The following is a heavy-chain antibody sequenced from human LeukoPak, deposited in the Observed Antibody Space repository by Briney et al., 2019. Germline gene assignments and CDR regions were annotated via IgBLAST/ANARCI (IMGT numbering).Heavy chain of an antibody. J-gene: IGHJ4*02. Sequence: ASVKVSCKASGYTFTSYGISRVRQAPGQGLEWMGWISAYNGNTKFAQKLQGRVTMTTDTSTSTAYMELRSLRSDDTAVYYCARDVVVAALPGYWGQGTLVTVSS. CDR1: GYTFTSYG. V-gene: IGHV1-18*01. CDR3: ARDVVVAALPGY. D-gene: IGHD2-21*02. CDR2: ISAYNGNT.